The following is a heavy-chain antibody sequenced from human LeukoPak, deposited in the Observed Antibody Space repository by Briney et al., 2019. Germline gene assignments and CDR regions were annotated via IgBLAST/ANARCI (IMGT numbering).Heavy chain of an antibody. CDR2: IYYSGST. CDR3: ARDKWLQYFDY. CDR1: GGSISSYY. J-gene: IGHJ4*02. D-gene: IGHD5-24*01. Sequence: SETLSLTCTVSGGSISSYYWSWIRQPPGKGLEWIGYIYYSGSTNYNPSLKSRVTISVDTSKNQFSLKLSSVTAADTAVYYCARDKWLQYFDYWGQGALVTVSS. V-gene: IGHV4-59*01.